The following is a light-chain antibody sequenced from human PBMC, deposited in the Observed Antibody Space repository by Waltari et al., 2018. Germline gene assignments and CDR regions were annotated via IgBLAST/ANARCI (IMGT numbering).Light chain of an antibody. CDR1: QSVSIN. CDR2: DTS. CDR3: QQTSSWPLT. Sequence: EILLTQSPATLSLSPGKRATLSCRASQSVSINLVWYQQKLGQPPRPPIYDTSNSATGIPDRFSASGFGTDFTLTISSLEPEDFAVYFCQQTSSWPLTFGGGTKVEIK. J-gene: IGKJ4*01. V-gene: IGKV3-11*01.